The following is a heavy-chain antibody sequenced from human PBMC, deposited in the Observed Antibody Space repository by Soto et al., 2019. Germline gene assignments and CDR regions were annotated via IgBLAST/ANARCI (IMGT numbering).Heavy chain of an antibody. V-gene: IGHV4-30-4*01. CDR2: IYYSGST. Sequence: PSETLDRTCTFTGGPISSGNYYWSWIRQPPGKGLEWIGYIYYSGSTYYNPSLKSRVTISVDTSKNQFSLKLSSVTAADTAVYYCAREGYCSGGSCQPGGMDVWGQGTTVIVSS. CDR1: GGPISSGNYY. CDR3: AREGYCSGGSCQPGGMDV. J-gene: IGHJ6*01. D-gene: IGHD2-15*01.